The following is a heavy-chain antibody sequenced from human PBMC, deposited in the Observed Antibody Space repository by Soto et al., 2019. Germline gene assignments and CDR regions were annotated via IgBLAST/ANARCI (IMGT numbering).Heavy chain of an antibody. CDR2: FGSSGDT. Sequence: SGGGLVQPGGSLRLSCAASGFTFSSYDMHWVRQVTGKGLEWVSTFGSSGDTYYPGSLKGRFTISRENAKNSLYLQMNSLRAEDTAVYYCARGGASHNSGYYYFGLWGQGTLVTVSS. D-gene: IGHD3-22*01. CDR1: GFTFSSYD. V-gene: IGHV3-13*04. CDR3: ARGGASHNSGYYYFGL. J-gene: IGHJ4*02.